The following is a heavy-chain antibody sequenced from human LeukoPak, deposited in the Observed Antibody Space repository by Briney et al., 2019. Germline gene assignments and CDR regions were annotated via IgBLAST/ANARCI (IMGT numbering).Heavy chain of an antibody. J-gene: IGHJ3*02. CDR1: GFTFSSYG. Sequence: PGGSLRLSCAASGFTFSSYGMHWVRQAPGKGLEWVAVISYDGSNKYYADSVKGRFTISRDNSKNTLYLRMNSLRAEDTAAYYCARDGTHEAFDIWGQGTMVTVSS. CDR2: ISYDGSNK. V-gene: IGHV3-30*03. CDR3: ARDGTHEAFDI. D-gene: IGHD1-14*01.